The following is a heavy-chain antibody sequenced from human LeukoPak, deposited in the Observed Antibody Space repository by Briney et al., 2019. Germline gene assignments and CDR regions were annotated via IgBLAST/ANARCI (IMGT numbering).Heavy chain of an antibody. CDR1: GYTFTSYG. D-gene: IGHD6-19*01. V-gene: IGHV1-18*01. CDR3: ARDIAVAGTLVLGEIRHGMDV. J-gene: IGHJ6*02. Sequence: ASVKVSCKASGYTFTSYGISWVRQAPGQGLEWMGWISAYNGNTNYAQKLQGRVTMTTDTSTSTAYMELRSLRSDDTAVYYCARDIAVAGTLVLGEIRHGMDVRGQGTTVTVSS. CDR2: ISAYNGNT.